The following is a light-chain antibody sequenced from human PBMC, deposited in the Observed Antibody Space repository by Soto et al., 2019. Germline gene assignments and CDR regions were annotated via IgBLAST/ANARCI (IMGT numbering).Light chain of an antibody. CDR2: DVS. J-gene: IGLJ1*01. V-gene: IGLV2-14*01. CDR3: SSYTSSSTFYV. Sequence: QSVLTQPGSVSGSPGQSITISCTGTSSDVGGYNYVSWYQQRPGKAPKLMIYDVSNRPSGVSNRFSGSKSGNTASLTISGLQAEDEADYYCSSYTSSSTFYVFGTGTQLTVL. CDR1: SSDVGGYNY.